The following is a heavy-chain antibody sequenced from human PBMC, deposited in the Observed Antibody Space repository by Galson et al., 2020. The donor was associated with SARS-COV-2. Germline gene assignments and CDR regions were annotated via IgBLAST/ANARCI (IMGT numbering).Heavy chain of an antibody. CDR3: TRYGSGSYYNVPRFDY. J-gene: IGHJ4*02. V-gene: IGHV3-49*03. Sequence: GESLKISCTASGFTFGDYAMSWFRQAPGKGLEWVGFIRSKAYGGTTEYAASVKGKFTISRDDSKSIAYLQMNSLKTEDTAVYYSTRYGSGSYYNVPRFDYWGQGTLVTVSS. CDR1: GFTFGDYA. CDR2: IRSKAYGGTT. D-gene: IGHD3-10*01.